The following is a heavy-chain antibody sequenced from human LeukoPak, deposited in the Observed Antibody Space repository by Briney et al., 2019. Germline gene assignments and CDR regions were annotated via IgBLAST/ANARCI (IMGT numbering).Heavy chain of an antibody. CDR1: GFTFSSYW. Sequence: GGSLRLSCAASGFTFSSYWMSWVRQAPGKGLEWVANIKQDGSEKYYVDSVKGRFTISRDNAKNSLYLQMNSLRAEDTAVYYCARSGYSSRWYWFDPWGQGALVTVSS. CDR3: ARSGYSSRWYWFDP. V-gene: IGHV3-7*01. CDR2: IKQDGSEK. D-gene: IGHD6-19*01. J-gene: IGHJ5*02.